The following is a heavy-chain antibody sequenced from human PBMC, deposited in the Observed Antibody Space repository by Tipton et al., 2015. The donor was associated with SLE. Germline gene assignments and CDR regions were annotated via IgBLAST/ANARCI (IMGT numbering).Heavy chain of an antibody. CDR3: ARVRDGYNAWYFDL. Sequence: LRLSCTVSGGSISSYYWSWIRQPPGKGLEWIGYTYYSGSTNYNPSLKSRVTISVDTSKNQFSLKLSSVTAADTAVYYCARVRDGYNAWYFDLWGRGTLVTVSS. CDR1: GGSISSYY. V-gene: IGHV4-59*01. CDR2: TYYSGST. J-gene: IGHJ2*01. D-gene: IGHD5-24*01.